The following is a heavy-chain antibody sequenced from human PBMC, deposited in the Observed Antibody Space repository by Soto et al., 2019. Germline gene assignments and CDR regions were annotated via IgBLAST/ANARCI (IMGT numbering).Heavy chain of an antibody. CDR3: PRDAVPFDSTWVARD. CDR1: GCSFRDYA. Sequence: GVCRRLSWAARGCSFRDYAIIWIRQGPGKGLQRVSGLYGNGGGVHYADSVKGRFTIARGNCAYSAYRQMNNLRVAHTALYYCPRDAVPFDSTWVARDCGHGTVVTVSS. D-gene: IGHD6-13*01. J-gene: IGHJ4*01. V-gene: IGHV3-23*01. CDR2: LYGNGGGV.